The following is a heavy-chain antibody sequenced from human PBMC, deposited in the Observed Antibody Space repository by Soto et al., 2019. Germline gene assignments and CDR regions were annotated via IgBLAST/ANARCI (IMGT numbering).Heavy chain of an antibody. CDR2: IYYSGST. CDR1: GGSISSGDYY. V-gene: IGHV4-31*03. CDR3: ARVEAYYYYYMDV. J-gene: IGHJ6*03. Sequence: PSETLSLTCCVSGGSISSGDYYWSWLRQHPGKGLEWIGYIYYSGSTYYNPSLKSRATVSLDTSKKHFSLKLSSVTAADTAVYYCARVEAYYYYYMDVWGKGTTVTVSS.